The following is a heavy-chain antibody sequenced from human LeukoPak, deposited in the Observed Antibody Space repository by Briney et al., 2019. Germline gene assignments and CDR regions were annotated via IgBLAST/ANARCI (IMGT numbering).Heavy chain of an antibody. Sequence: PSETLSLTCTVSGGSISSSSYYWSWIRQPQGKGLEWIGEINHSGSTNYNPSLKSRVTISVDTSKNQFSLKLSSVTAADTAVYYCARGRWLRRFDYWGQGTLVTVSS. J-gene: IGHJ4*02. CDR1: GGSISSSSYY. D-gene: IGHD5-12*01. CDR3: ARGRWLRRFDY. CDR2: INHSGST. V-gene: IGHV4-39*07.